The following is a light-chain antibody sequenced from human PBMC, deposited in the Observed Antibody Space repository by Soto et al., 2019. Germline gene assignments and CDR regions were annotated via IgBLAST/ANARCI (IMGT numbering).Light chain of an antibody. Sequence: QAVVTQSPSASASLGASVKLTCTLSSGHSSYAIAWHQQQPEKGPRYLMKLNSDGSHSKGDGIPDRFSGSSSGAERYLTISSLQSEDEADYYCQTWGTARVFGGGTKLTVL. J-gene: IGLJ3*02. CDR2: LNSDGSH. CDR1: SGHSSYA. CDR3: QTWGTARV. V-gene: IGLV4-69*01.